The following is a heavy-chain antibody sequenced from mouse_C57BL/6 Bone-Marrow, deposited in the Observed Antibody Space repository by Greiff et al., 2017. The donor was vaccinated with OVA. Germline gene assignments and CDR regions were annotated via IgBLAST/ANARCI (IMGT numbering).Heavy chain of an antibody. CDR2: IYPRSGNT. V-gene: IGHV1-81*01. CDR3: AREKRTLDD. CDR1: GYTFTSYG. J-gene: IGHJ2*01. Sequence: VQRVESGAELARPGASVKLSCKASGYTFTSYGISWVKQRTGQGLEWIGEIYPRSGNTYYNEKFKGKATLTADKSSSTAYMELRSLTSEDSAVYFCAREKRTLDDWGQGTTLTVSS.